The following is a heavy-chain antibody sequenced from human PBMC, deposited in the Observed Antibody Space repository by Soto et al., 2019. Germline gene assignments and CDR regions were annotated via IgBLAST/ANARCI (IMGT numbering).Heavy chain of an antibody. CDR2: IGGSGTGGRT. J-gene: IGHJ6*02. V-gene: IGHV3-23*01. D-gene: IGHD1-1*01. CDR3: AQSPGGLDVYNYDYYVMDG. Sequence: EGHLLETGGDLVQPRGSLRLSCTASGITFSTYAMSWVRKAPGKGREWVSAIGGSGTGGRTYYADSVKGRFTITRDNSKSMVYRQMSRLRDDDTAVYYGAQSPGGLDVYNYDYYVMDGWGQGTKVTVSS. CDR1: GITFSTYA.